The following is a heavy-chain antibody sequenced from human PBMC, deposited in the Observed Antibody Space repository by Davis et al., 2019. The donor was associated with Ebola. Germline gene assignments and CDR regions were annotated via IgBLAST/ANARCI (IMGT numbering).Heavy chain of an antibody. CDR3: ARDLDYGPTRFFDY. CDR1: GGSISSYY. CDR2: IYYSGST. V-gene: IGHV4-59*01. Sequence: SETLSLTCTVSGGSISSYYWSWIRQPPGKGLEWIGYIYYSGSTNYNPSLKSRVTISVDTSKNQFSLKLSSVTAADTAVYYCARDLDYGPTRFFDYWGQGTLVTVSS. J-gene: IGHJ4*02. D-gene: IGHD4-17*01.